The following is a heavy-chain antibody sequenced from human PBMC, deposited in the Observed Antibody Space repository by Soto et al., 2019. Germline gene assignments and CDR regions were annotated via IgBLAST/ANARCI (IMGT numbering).Heavy chain of an antibody. CDR1: GFSLTTSGVG. V-gene: IGHV2-5*02. D-gene: IGHD5-18*01. CDR3: AHKGGFGYPES. J-gene: IGHJ5*02. Sequence: QITLKESGPMLVKLTQALTLTCTCSGFSLTTSGVGVGWIRQPPGKALEWLALVYWDDDKRYSPSLTNRLTLSRDPSKNQVVLTLTNVDPTDKGTYFCAHKGGFGYPESWGQGLIVTVSS. CDR2: VYWDDDK.